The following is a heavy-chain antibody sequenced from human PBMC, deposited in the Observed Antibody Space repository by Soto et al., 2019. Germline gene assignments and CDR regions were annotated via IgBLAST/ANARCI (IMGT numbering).Heavy chain of an antibody. D-gene: IGHD1-26*01. CDR2: IYYSGST. J-gene: IGHJ6*02. V-gene: IGHV4-39*01. Sequence: SETLSLTCTVSGGSISSSSYYWGWIRQPPGKGLEWIGSIYYSGSTYYNPSLKSRVTISVDTSKNQFSLKLSSVTAADTAVYYCARQGDAGSGSYYRSSYCMVVWGQGTTVTVSS. CDR1: GGSISSSSYY. CDR3: ARQGDAGSGSYYRSSYCMVV.